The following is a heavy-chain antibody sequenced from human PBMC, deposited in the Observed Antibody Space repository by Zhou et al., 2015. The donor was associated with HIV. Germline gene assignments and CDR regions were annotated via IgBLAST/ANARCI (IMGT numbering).Heavy chain of an antibody. CDR2: IIPIFGTA. CDR1: GGTFSSYA. D-gene: IGHD2-2*01. Sequence: QVQLVQSGAEVKKPGSSVKVSCKASGGTFSSYAISWVRQAPGQGLEWMGGIIPIFGTANYAQKFQGRVTITADESTSTAYMELSSLRSEDTAVYYCATVVPAAAEYSSSPYYYGMDVWGQGTTVTVSS. CDR3: ATVVPAAAEYSSSPYYYGMDV. V-gene: IGHV1-69*12. J-gene: IGHJ6*02.